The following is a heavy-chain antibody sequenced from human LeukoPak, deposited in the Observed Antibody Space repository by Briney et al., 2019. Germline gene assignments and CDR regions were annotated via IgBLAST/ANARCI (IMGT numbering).Heavy chain of an antibody. Sequence: GGSLRLSCAASGFTFCNYRMSWARKAPGWGLEWVATIKQDGSEKYYVDSVTGRFTISRDNAKNSLYLQMNSLRAEDTAVYYCARDSSTGWPYYYYCMDVWGKGTTVTVSS. CDR1: GFTFCNYR. CDR3: ARDSSTGWPYYYYCMDV. J-gene: IGHJ6*03. CDR2: IKQDGSEK. D-gene: IGHD6-19*01. V-gene: IGHV3-7*01.